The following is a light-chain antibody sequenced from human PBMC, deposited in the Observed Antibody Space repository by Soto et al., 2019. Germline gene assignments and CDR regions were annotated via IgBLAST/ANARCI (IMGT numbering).Light chain of an antibody. CDR1: QSISNW. V-gene: IGKV1-5*01. Sequence: DIQMPQSHSTLSASVRDSVTITGRASQSISNWLAWYQQKPGKAPKVLIYDASSLESGVPSRFSGSGSGTEFTLTISSLQPDDFATYYCQQYKSYWTFGQGTKVDIK. CDR2: DAS. CDR3: QQYKSYWT. J-gene: IGKJ1*01.